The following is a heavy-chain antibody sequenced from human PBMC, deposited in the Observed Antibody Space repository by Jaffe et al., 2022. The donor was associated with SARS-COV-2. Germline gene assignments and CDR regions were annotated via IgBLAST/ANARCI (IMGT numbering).Heavy chain of an antibody. CDR1: GFTFSSYS. Sequence: EVQLVESGGGLVQPGGSLRLSCAASGFTFSSYSMNWVRQAPGKGLEWVSYISSSSSTIYYADSVKGRFTISRDNAKNSLYLQMNSLRAEDTAVYYCARDVYYDILTGYYFLVGAFDIWGQGTMVTVSS. V-gene: IGHV3-48*01. CDR3: ARDVYYDILTGYYFLVGAFDI. D-gene: IGHD3-9*01. CDR2: ISSSSSTI. J-gene: IGHJ3*02.